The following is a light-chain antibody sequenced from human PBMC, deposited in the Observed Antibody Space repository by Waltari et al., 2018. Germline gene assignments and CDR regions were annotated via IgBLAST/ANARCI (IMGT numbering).Light chain of an antibody. CDR3: QQYNNWPLT. Sequence: ERVMTQSPATLSVSPGERATLSCRASQSVTNNLAWYQPKVGQAPRLLIYDASARATGIAARFSGSGSGTEFTLTISSLQSEDFAVYYCQQYNNWPLTFGGGTKVEIK. V-gene: IGKV3-15*01. CDR1: QSVTNN. J-gene: IGKJ4*01. CDR2: DAS.